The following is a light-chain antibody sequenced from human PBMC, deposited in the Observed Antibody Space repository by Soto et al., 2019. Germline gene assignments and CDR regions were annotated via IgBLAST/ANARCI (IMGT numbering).Light chain of an antibody. V-gene: IGLV1-40*01. CDR2: ADT. J-gene: IGLJ1*01. Sequence: QSVLTQPPSVSGAPGQRITISCTGSSSNIGAGYDVHWYRQLPGTAPKLLIFADTKRPSGVPDRFSGSKSGTSASLAITGLQAQDEAAYYCQSYDSSPSGLYVFGPGAKVTVL. CDR1: SSNIGAGYD. CDR3: QSYDSSPSGLYV.